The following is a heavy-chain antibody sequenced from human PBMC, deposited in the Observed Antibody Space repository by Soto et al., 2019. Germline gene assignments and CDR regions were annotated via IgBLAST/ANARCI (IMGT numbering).Heavy chain of an antibody. D-gene: IGHD3-22*01. V-gene: IGHV1-69*13. CDR2: IIPIFGTA. J-gene: IGHJ4*02. Sequence: GASVKVSCKASGGTFSSYAISWVRQAPGQGLEWMGGIIPIFGTANYAQKFQGRVTITADESTSTAYMELSSLRSEDTVVYYCARVLYDSSGYYQYYFDYWGQGTLVTVSS. CDR1: GGTFSSYA. CDR3: ARVLYDSSGYYQYYFDY.